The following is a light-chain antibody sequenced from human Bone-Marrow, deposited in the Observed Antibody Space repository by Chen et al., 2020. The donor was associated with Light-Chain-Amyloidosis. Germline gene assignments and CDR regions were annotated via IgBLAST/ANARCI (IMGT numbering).Light chain of an antibody. CDR2: EDT. J-gene: IGLJ3*02. CDR3: SSFAAGSTWV. Sequence: QSALTQPASVSGFPGQSITISCTGTNNDVGGHAFVSWYQRHPGKAPKFLIYEDTERASGVSSRFSGSTSGNTASLTIGGLHAEAEADYYCSSFAAGSTWVFGGGTSLTVL. V-gene: IGLV2-23*01. CDR1: NNDVGGHAF.